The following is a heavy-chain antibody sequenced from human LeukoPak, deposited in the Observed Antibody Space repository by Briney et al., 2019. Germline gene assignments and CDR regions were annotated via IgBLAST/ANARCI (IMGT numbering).Heavy chain of an antibody. V-gene: IGHV1-8*03. J-gene: IGHJ4*02. D-gene: IGHD2-15*01. CDR3: ARVDGSHDY. CDR2: MNPKSGNT. CDR1: GYTFTRYD. Sequence: ASVNVSCTASGYTFTRYDINWVRQATGQGLEWMGWMNPKSGNTGHAQKFQGRVTITRDTSISTVYMELSSLRSEDTAVYFCARVDGSHDYWGQGTLVTVAS.